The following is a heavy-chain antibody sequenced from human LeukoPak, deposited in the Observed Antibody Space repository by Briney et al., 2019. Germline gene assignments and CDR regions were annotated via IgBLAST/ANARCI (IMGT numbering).Heavy chain of an antibody. J-gene: IGHJ4*02. CDR1: GFTFSTNY. D-gene: IGHD6-19*01. Sequence: GGSLRLSCAASGFTFSTNYMSWVRQAPGKGLEWVSVIYSGGITYYTDSVKGRFTISRDNSKNTLNPQMNSLRAEDTAIYYCARRHSSGSDWGQGTLVTVSS. V-gene: IGHV3-66*02. CDR2: IYSGGIT. CDR3: ARRHSSGSD.